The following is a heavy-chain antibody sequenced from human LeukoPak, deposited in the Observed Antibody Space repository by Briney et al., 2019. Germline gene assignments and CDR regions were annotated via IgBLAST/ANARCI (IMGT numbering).Heavy chain of an antibody. D-gene: IGHD6-13*01. CDR2: ISGIGSTI. V-gene: IGHV3-11*01. J-gene: IGHJ6*02. Sequence: GGSLRLSCAASGFTFSDYHMTWIRQAPGRGLERVSYISGIGSTIYYADSVKGRFTISRDNAKNSLYLQMNTLRAEDTAVYYCARVAAAHGMDVWGQGTTVTVSS. CDR3: ARVAAAHGMDV. CDR1: GFTFSDYH.